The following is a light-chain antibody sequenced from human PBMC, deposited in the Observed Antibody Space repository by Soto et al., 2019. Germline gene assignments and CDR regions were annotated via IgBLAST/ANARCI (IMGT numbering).Light chain of an antibody. V-gene: IGKV3-11*01. CDR1: QSVRSS. J-gene: IGKJ3*01. Sequence: EIVLTQSPDTLSLSPGERATLSCRASQSVRSSLAWYQQKPGQAPRLLIYDASNRATGIPATFSGSGSGTDFALTTSSLAPEDFAVYYCQQRSNWPPEVTFGPGTKVDSK. CDR3: QQRSNWPPEVT. CDR2: DAS.